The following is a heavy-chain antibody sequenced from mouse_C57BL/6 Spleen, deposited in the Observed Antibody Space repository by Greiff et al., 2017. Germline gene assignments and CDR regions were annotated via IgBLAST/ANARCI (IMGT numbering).Heavy chain of an antibody. J-gene: IGHJ4*01. V-gene: IGHV1-39*01. CDR1: GYSFTDYN. CDR3: ARGADGCSYALDY. CDR2: INPNYGTT. Sequence: VQLQQPGPELVKPGASVKISCKASGYSFTDYNMNWVKQSNGKSLEWIGEINPNYGTTSYNQKFKGKATLTVDQSSSTAYMQLNSLTSEDSAVYYCARGADGCSYALDYWGQGTSVTVSS. D-gene: IGHD2-3*01.